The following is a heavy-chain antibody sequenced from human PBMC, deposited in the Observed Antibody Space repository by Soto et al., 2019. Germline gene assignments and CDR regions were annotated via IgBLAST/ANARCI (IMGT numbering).Heavy chain of an antibody. CDR2: ISSSSSYI. CDR1: GFTFSSYS. D-gene: IGHD3-22*01. Sequence: LRLSCAASGFTFSSYSMNWVRQAPGKGLEWVSSISSSSSYIYYADSVKGRFTISRDNAKNSLYLQMNSLRAEDTAVYYCASREIVGNYYYYGMDVWGQGTTVTVSS. V-gene: IGHV3-21*01. J-gene: IGHJ6*02. CDR3: ASREIVGNYYYYGMDV.